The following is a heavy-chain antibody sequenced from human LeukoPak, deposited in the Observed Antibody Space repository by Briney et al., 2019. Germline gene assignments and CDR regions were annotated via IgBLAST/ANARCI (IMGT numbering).Heavy chain of an antibody. Sequence: GGSLRLSCAASGFTFSSYGMSWVRQAPGKGLEWVSAISGSGGSTYYADSVKGRFTISRDNSRNTLYLQLNNLRADDTALYYCAKAYGTNGYYQLPIDFWGRGTLVTVSS. CDR1: GFTFSSYG. CDR3: AKAYGTNGYYQLPIDF. V-gene: IGHV3-23*01. D-gene: IGHD3-22*01. CDR2: ISGSGGST. J-gene: IGHJ4*02.